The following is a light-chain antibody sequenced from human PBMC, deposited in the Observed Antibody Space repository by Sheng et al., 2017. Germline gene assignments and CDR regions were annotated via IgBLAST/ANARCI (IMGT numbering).Light chain of an antibody. CDR2: DAS. J-gene: IGKJ2*03. CDR1: QSINNY. V-gene: IGKV3-20*01. CDR3: QHYGSSPPYS. Sequence: EIVLTQSPATLSLSPGERATLSCTASQSINNYLAWYQQRPGQPPRLLIYDASNRATGIPARFSGSGSGTDFTLTISRLEPEDFAVYYCQHYGSSPPYSFGQGTKLEI.